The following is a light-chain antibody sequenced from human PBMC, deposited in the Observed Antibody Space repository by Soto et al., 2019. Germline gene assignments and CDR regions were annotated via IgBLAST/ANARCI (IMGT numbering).Light chain of an antibody. CDR2: GNT. CDR3: LSFDSSLSVV. CDR1: SSNIGAGYD. V-gene: IGLV1-40*01. Sequence: QSVLTQPPSVSGAPGQRVTISCTGSSSNIGAGYDVHWYQQLPGRAPKLLIYGNTNRPSGVPDRFSGSKSGTSASLAITGLQAVDVADYYCLSFDSSLSVVFGGGTQLTVL. J-gene: IGLJ2*01.